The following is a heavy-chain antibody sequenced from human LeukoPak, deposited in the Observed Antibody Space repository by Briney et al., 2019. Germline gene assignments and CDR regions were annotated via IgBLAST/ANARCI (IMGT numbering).Heavy chain of an antibody. Sequence: GGSLRLSCAARGFIFSDHHMSWIRQAPGKGLEWVSFISFSGNNIYYADSVKGRFTISRDNSKNTLYLQMNSLRVEDMAAYYCAKVLATTGTIPLDVWGQGTTVIISS. J-gene: IGHJ6*02. CDR2: ISFSGNNI. V-gene: IGHV3-11*01. CDR1: GFIFSDHH. CDR3: AKVLATTGTIPLDV. D-gene: IGHD1-1*01.